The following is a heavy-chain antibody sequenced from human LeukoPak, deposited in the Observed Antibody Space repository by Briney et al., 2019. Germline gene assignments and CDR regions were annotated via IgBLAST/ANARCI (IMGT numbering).Heavy chain of an antibody. CDR1: GFTFGDYA. CDR3: TRVGLTGPEDAFDI. CDR2: IRSKAYGGTT. J-gene: IGHJ3*02. D-gene: IGHD3-9*01. V-gene: IGHV3-49*04. Sequence: GGSLRLSCTASGFTFGDYAMSWVRQAPGKGLEWVGFIRSKAYGGTTEYAASVKGRFTISRDDSKSIAYLQMNSLKTEDTAVYYCTRVGLTGPEDAFDIWGQGTMVTVSS.